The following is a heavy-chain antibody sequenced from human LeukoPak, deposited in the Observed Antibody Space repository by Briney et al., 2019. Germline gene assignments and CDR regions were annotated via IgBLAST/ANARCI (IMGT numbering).Heavy chain of an antibody. J-gene: IGHJ4*02. V-gene: IGHV1-2*06. CDR1: GYTFTVYY. Sequence: ASVKVSCKASGYTFTVYYIHWVRQAPGQGLEWMGRINPNSGGTNYAQMLQGRVTMTRDTSISTAYIELSRLSSDDTAVYYCARDGKETADRNTALDYWGQGSLVTVSS. CDR2: INPNSGGT. CDR3: ARDGKETADRNTALDY. D-gene: IGHD2-21*02.